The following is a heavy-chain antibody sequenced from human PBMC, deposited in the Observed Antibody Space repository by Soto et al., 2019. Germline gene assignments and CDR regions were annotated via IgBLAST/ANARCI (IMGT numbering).Heavy chain of an antibody. CDR3: ARHADDRLLVQDGYYYYGMDV. Sequence: PGESLKISCKGSGYSFTSYWIGWVRQMPGKGLEWMGIIYPGDSDIRYSPSFQGQVTISADKSISTAYLRWSSLKASDTAMYYCARHADDRLLVQDGYYYYGMDVRGKGTTVTVSS. CDR2: IYPGDSDI. D-gene: IGHD6-6*01. V-gene: IGHV5-51*01. J-gene: IGHJ6*04. CDR1: GYSFTSYW.